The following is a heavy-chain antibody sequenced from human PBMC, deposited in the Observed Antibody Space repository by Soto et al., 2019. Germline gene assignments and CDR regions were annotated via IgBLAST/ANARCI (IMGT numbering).Heavy chain of an antibody. D-gene: IGHD2-2*01. CDR2: ISSNFGDT. CDR1: GYTFTRSG. Sequence: ASVKVSCKASGYTFTRSGISWVRQAPGQGPEWMGWISSNFGDTNYAQKFQGRVTMTTDTSTSTAYMELSSLRSEDTAVYYCASSPKSTSHCFDYWGQGTLVTVSS. CDR3: ASSPKSTSHCFDY. J-gene: IGHJ4*02. V-gene: IGHV1-18*01.